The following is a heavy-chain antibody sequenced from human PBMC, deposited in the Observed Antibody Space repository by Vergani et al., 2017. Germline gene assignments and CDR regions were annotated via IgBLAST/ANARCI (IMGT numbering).Heavy chain of an antibody. CDR3: AYHGDPEPVPPYYYMDV. CDR1: GGSISSGDYY. J-gene: IGHJ6*03. V-gene: IGHV4-30-4*01. Sequence: QVQLQESGPGLVKPSQTLSLTCTVSGGSISSGDYYWSWIRQPPGKGLEWIGYIYYSGSTYYNPSLKSRVTISVDTSKNQFSLKLSSVTAAVTAVYYCAYHGDPEPVPPYYYMDVWGKGTTVTVSS. D-gene: IGHD4-17*01. CDR2: IYYSGST.